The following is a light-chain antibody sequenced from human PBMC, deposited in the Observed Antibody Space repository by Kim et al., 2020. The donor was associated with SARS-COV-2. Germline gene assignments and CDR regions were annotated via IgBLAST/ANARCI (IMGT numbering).Light chain of an antibody. V-gene: IGLV2-14*03. CDR1: SSDVGGYNY. J-gene: IGLJ3*02. CDR3: SSYTSSSTRV. Sequence: GQTITIACTGTSSDVGGYNYGSWYQQHPGKAPELMIYDVSNRPSGVSNRFSGSKSGNTASLTISGLQAEDEADYYCSSYTSSSTRVFGGGTQLTVL. CDR2: DVS.